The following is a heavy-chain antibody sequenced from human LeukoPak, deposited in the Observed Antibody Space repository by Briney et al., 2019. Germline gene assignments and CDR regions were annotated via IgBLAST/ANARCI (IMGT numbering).Heavy chain of an antibody. CDR2: ISAYNGNT. CDR1: GYTFTSYG. V-gene: IGHV1-18*01. D-gene: IGHD5-18*01. Sequence: ASVKVSCKASGYTFTSYGISWVRQAPGQGLEWMGWISAYNGNTNYAQKLQGRVTMTTDTSTSTAYMELRSLRSDDTAVYYCARPTRWFGESKDTAMAHFDYWGQGTLVTVSS. CDR3: ARPTRWFGESKDTAMAHFDY. J-gene: IGHJ4*02.